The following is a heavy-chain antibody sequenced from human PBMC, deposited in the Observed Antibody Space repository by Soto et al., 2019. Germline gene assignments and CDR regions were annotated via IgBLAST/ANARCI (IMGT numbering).Heavy chain of an antibody. V-gene: IGHV3-30*03. CDR3: ATTPVFDY. Sequence: GGSLRLSCAASGFTFSSYGMHWVRQAPGKGLEWVAVISYDGSNKYYADSVKGRFTISRDNSKNTLYLQMNSLRAEDTAVYYCATTPVFDYWGQGTLVTVSS. CDR2: ISYDGSNK. CDR1: GFTFSSYG. J-gene: IGHJ4*02.